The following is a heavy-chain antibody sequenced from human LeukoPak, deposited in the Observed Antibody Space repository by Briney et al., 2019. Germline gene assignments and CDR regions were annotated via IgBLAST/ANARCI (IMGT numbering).Heavy chain of an antibody. CDR3: AKEGSGSYIDYYFDY. CDR2: ISGSAYDT. CDR1: GFSFHSYA. D-gene: IGHD1-26*01. V-gene: IGHV3-23*01. J-gene: IGHJ4*02. Sequence: GGSLRLSCKASGFSFHSYAMAWVRQAPGKGLEWVSAISGSAYDTYYADSVKGRFTISRDNFENTLYLQMNSLRAEDTAIYYCAKEGSGSYIDYYFDYWGQGALVTVSS.